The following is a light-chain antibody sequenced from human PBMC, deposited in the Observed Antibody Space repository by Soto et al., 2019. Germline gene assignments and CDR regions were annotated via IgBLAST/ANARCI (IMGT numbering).Light chain of an antibody. CDR1: QSVLYSSNNKNY. J-gene: IGKJ3*01. CDR2: WAS. CDR3: QQYYSCPPT. V-gene: IGKV4-1*01. Sequence: DIVMTQSPDSLAVSLGERATINCKSSQSVLYSSNNKNYLAWYQQKPGQPPKLLIYWASTRESGVPDRFSGSGSGTDFTHTVSSLQAEDVAVYSCQQYYSCPPTFGPGTKVDI.